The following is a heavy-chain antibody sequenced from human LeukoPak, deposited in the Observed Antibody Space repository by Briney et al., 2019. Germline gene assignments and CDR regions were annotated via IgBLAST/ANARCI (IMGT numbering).Heavy chain of an antibody. Sequence: GGSLRLSCAASGFTVSSNYMSWVRQAPGKGLEWVSVIYSGGSIYYADSVKGRFTISRDNSKNTLYLQMNSLRAEDTAVYYCARRTPYCSSNSCYFDYWGQGTLVTVSS. CDR2: IYSGGSI. V-gene: IGHV3-53*01. D-gene: IGHD2-2*01. CDR3: ARRTPYCSSNSCYFDY. CDR1: GFTVSSNY. J-gene: IGHJ4*02.